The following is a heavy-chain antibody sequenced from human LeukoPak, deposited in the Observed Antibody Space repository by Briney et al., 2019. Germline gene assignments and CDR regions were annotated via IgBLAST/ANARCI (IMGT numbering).Heavy chain of an antibody. D-gene: IGHD5-12*01. V-gene: IGHV4-34*01. CDR2: INHSGST. CDR1: GGSFSGYY. Sequence: SETLSLTCAVYGGSFSGYYWSWIRQPPGKGLEWIGEINHSGSTNYNPSLKSRVTISVDTSKNQFSLKLSSVTAADTAVYYCARHRGYSGYANFDYWGQGTLVTISS. J-gene: IGHJ4*02. CDR3: ARHRGYSGYANFDY.